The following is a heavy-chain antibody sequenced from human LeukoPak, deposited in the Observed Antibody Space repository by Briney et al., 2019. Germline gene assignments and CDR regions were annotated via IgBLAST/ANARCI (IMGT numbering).Heavy chain of an antibody. V-gene: IGHV1-2*04. CDR2: INPNSGGT. CDR3: ARDRHDSSGYPWYFDY. J-gene: IGHJ4*02. D-gene: IGHD3-22*01. Sequence: ASVKVSCKASGYTFTGYYMHWVRQAPGQGLEWMGWINPNSGGTNYAQKFQGWVTMTRDTSISTAYMELSRLRSDDTAVYYCARDRHDSSGYPWYFDYWGQGTLVTVSS. CDR1: GYTFTGYY.